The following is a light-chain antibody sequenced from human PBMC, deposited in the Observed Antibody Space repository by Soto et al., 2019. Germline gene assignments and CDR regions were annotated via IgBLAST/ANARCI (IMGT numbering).Light chain of an antibody. Sequence: DIQLTQSPSFLSASVGDRVTITCQASQDINTYLAWYQQKPGKAPKLLIFAASTLQNGVPSRFSGSGSGTEFTVTLTSLQLEDFATYYCQQRKSYPITFGQGTRLEIK. CDR2: AAS. CDR1: QDINTY. V-gene: IGKV1-9*01. J-gene: IGKJ5*01. CDR3: QQRKSYPIT.